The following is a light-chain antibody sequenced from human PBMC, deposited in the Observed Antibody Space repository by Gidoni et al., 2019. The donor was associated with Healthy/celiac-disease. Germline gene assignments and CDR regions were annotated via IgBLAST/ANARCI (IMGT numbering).Light chain of an antibody. CDR2: DAS. Sequence: VMTHSPATLSLSPGERATLSCRASQSVSSYLAWYQQKPGQAPRLLIDDASNRATGIPARFSGSESGTDFTLTISGLEPEDFAVYYCQQSSNWPITFGQGTRLEIK. CDR3: QQSSNWPIT. V-gene: IGKV3-11*01. J-gene: IGKJ5*01. CDR1: QSVSSY.